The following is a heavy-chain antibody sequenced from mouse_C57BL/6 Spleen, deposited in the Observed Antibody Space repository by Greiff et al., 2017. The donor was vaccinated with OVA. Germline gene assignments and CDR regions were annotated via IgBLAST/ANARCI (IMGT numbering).Heavy chain of an antibody. CDR2: ISSGSSTI. CDR3: ARPRLLRRNAMDY. Sequence: EVNVVESGGGLVKPGGSLKLSCAASGFTFSDYGMHWVRQAPEKGLEWVAYISSGSSTIYYADTVKGRFTISRDNAKNTLFLQMTSLRSEDTAMYYCARPRLLRRNAMDYWGQGTSVTVSS. J-gene: IGHJ4*01. CDR1: GFTFSDYG. D-gene: IGHD2-3*01. V-gene: IGHV5-17*01.